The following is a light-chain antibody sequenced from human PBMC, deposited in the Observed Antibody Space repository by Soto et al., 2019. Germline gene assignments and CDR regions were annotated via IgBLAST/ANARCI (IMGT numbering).Light chain of an antibody. CDR2: STS. Sequence: DIQVTQSPSTLSASVGDRVTITCGASQSIGTWLAWYQQKPGKAPNLLIYSTSTLQSGVPSRFSGSGSGTDFTLTINSLQPEDFATYYCQQAYDIPRTFGQGTKVDIK. V-gene: IGKV1-12*01. CDR1: QSIGTW. CDR3: QQAYDIPRT. J-gene: IGKJ1*01.